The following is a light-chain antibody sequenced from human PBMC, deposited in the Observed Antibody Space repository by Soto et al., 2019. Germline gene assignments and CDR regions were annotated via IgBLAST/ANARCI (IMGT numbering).Light chain of an antibody. J-gene: IGKJ1*01. CDR2: GAS. CDR3: QQYGHSPRT. V-gene: IGKV3-20*01. Sequence: EIVLTQSPGTLSLSPGERATLSCRASQSVRSNYLAWYQQKPGQAPRLLIYGASSRATGIPDRFSGSGSGTDFTLTINRLEPEDFAVYYCQQYGHSPRTFGQGTKVAIQ. CDR1: QSVRSNY.